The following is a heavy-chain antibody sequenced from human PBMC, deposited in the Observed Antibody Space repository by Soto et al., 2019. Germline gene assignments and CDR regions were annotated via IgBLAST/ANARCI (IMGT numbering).Heavy chain of an antibody. V-gene: IGHV4-59*08. CDR3: ATHQGYYGSGSYCFDY. Sequence: ETLSLTCTVSGGSISTYYWSWIRQPPGKGLEWIGYIYYSGSTNYNPSLKSRVTISVDTSKNQFSLKLSSVTAADTAVYYCATHQGYYGSGSYCFDYWGLGTQVTVSS. J-gene: IGHJ4*02. CDR1: GGSISTYY. CDR2: IYYSGST. D-gene: IGHD3-10*01.